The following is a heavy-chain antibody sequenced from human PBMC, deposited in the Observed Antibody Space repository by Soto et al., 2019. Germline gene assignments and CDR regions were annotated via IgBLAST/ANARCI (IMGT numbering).Heavy chain of an antibody. CDR1: GFTFNDFE. J-gene: IGHJ4*02. CDR2: IDGGGTTK. D-gene: IGHD3-10*01. Sequence: EVQLLESGGGLVQPGGSLRLSCGVSGFTFNDFEMNWVRQAPGKGLEWLAYIDGGGTTKKYADSVRGRFTISRDNPHISLFLKMSSLSAAAPAIYYCARGFGRFNYWGQGTLVSVSS. V-gene: IGHV3-48*03. CDR3: ARGFGRFNY.